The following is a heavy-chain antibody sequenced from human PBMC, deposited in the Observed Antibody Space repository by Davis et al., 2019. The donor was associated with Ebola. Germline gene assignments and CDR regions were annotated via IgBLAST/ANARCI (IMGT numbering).Heavy chain of an antibody. CDR3: ARDISTSSGFDY. V-gene: IGHV4-59*01. D-gene: IGHD3-10*01. CDR2: IYYSGST. Sequence: MPSETLSLTCTVSGCPISSYYWSWIRQPPGKGLEWIGYIYYSGSTNYNPSLKSRVTISVDTSKNQFSLKLSSVTAADTAVYYCARDISTSSGFDYWGQGTLVTVSS. CDR1: GCPISSYY. J-gene: IGHJ4*02.